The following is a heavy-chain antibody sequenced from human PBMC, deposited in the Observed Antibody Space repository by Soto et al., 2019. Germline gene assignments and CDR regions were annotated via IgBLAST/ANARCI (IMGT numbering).Heavy chain of an antibody. J-gene: IGHJ4*02. D-gene: IGHD3-3*01. Sequence: GGSLRLSCAASGFTFSNAWMNWVRQAPGKGLEWVGRIKSKTDGGTTDYAAPVKGRFTISRDDSKNTLYLQMNSLKTEDTAVYYCTTEGYDSWSGYYTGPTLFDYWGQGTLVTVSS. CDR3: TTEGYDSWSGYYTGPTLFDY. V-gene: IGHV3-15*07. CDR2: IKSKTDGGTT. CDR1: GFTFSNAW.